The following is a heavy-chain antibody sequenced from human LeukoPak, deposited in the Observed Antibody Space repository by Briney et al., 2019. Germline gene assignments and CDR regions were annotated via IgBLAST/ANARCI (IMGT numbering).Heavy chain of an antibody. J-gene: IGHJ4*02. CDR3: ARSHRFGSYYNY. V-gene: IGHV4-39*01. Sequence: SETLSLTCTVSGGSISSGSYYWGWIRQPPVKGLEWIRNVYYSGSAYYNPSLKSRVTISVDTSKNQFSLKLRSVTAADTAVYYCARSHRFGSYYNYWGQGTLVTVSS. CDR1: GGSISSGSYY. D-gene: IGHD3-10*01. CDR2: VYYSGSA.